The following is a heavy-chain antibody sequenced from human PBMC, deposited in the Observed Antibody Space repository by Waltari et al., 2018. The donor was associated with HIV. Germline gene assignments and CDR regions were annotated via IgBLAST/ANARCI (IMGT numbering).Heavy chain of an antibody. J-gene: IGHJ4*02. V-gene: IGHV3-21*02. Sequence: EVQLVESGGGLVQPGGSLRLSCAASGFNFNIYSMNWVRQTPGKGLEWVSFISSETEDIYYADSVKGRFTISRDSARNSMFLQMSSLRVEDTALYFCARGASGGKYHPAYFDHWGQGTQVTVSS. CDR1: GFNFNIYS. CDR3: ARGASGGKYHPAYFDH. CDR2: ISSETEDI. D-gene: IGHD2-15*01.